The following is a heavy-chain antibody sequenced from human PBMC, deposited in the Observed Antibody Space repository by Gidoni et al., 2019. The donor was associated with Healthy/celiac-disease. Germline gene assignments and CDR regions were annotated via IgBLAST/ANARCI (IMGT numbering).Heavy chain of an antibody. CDR3: ARGSSWYAFFFY. J-gene: IGHJ4*02. CDR1: GGSFSCYY. Sequence: QVQLQQWGAGLLKPSETLSLTCAVYGGSFSCYYWSWIRQPPGKGLEWIGEINHSGSTNYNPSLKSRVTISVDTSKNQFSLKLSSVTAADTAVYYCARGSSWYAFFFYWGQGTLVTVSS. V-gene: IGHV4-34*01. CDR2: INHSGST. D-gene: IGHD6-13*01.